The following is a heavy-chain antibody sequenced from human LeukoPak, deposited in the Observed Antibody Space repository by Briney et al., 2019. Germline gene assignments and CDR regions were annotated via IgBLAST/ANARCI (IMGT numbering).Heavy chain of an antibody. CDR2: ISGSGGGT. D-gene: IGHD3-10*01. J-gene: IGHJ5*02. CDR1: GFTFSSYA. Sequence: AGGSLRLSCAASGFTFSSYAMSWVRQAPGKGLEWVSAISGSGGGTYYADSVKGRFTISRDNSKNTLYLQMNSLRAEDTAVYYCAKMAFDYYGSGSYRRVDPWGQGTLVTVSS. CDR3: AKMAFDYYGSGSYRRVDP. V-gene: IGHV3-23*01.